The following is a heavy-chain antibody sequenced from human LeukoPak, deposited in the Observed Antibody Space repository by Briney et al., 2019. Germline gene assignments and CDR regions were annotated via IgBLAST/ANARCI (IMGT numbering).Heavy chain of an antibody. CDR1: GGTFSSYA. Sequence: GASVKVSCKASGGTFSSYAISWVRQAPGQGLEWMGGIIPIFGTANYAQKFQGRVTITTDESTSTAYMELSSLRSEDTAVYYCARGDREIDTAMVHYNYYHYMDVWGKGTTVTVSS. D-gene: IGHD5-18*01. J-gene: IGHJ6*03. CDR2: IIPIFGTA. CDR3: ARGDREIDTAMVHYNYYHYMDV. V-gene: IGHV1-69*05.